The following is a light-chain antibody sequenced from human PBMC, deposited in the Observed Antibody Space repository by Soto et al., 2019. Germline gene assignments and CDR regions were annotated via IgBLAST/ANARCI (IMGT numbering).Light chain of an antibody. Sequence: ALRWDQGPLCSCERERAILSCRACHAVSSNYVAWYQQKPGPAPRLLISGASGRATGVPDRFSGSGSGTEFTLTIDILESEDLAVYFSQQYGELPWRFGQGTKVDIK. J-gene: IGKJ1*01. CDR1: HAVSSNY. V-gene: IGKV3-20*01. CDR2: GAS. CDR3: QQYGELPWR.